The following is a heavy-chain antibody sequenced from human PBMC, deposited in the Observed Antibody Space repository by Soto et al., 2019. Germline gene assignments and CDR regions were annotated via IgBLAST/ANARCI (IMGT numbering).Heavy chain of an antibody. J-gene: IGHJ6*02. CDR2: INHSGST. CDR3: ARGRDIVVVPAAISGRDYYYGMDV. V-gene: IGHV4-34*01. Sequence: SETLSLTCAVYGGSFSCYYWSWIRQPPGKGLEWIGEINHSGSTNYNPSLKSRVTISVDTSKNQFSLKLSSVTAADTAVYYCARGRDIVVVPAAISGRDYYYGMDVWGQGTTVTVSS. CDR1: GGSFSCYY. D-gene: IGHD2-2*01.